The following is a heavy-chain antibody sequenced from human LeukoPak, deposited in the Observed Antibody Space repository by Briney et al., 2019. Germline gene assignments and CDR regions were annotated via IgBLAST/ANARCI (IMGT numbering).Heavy chain of an antibody. V-gene: IGHV3-23*01. CDR2: IHGSSDTT. J-gene: IGHJ4*02. CDR1: AFTFSSYA. CDR3: ARISGSRAWDFDY. Sequence: GGSLRLSCAAPAFTFSSYAMSWVRQAPGKGLEWVSTIHGSSDTTYYADSVKGRFTISRDNSKNTLFLQMNSLRAEDTAVYYCARISGSRAWDFDYWGQGTLVTVSS. D-gene: IGHD1-26*01.